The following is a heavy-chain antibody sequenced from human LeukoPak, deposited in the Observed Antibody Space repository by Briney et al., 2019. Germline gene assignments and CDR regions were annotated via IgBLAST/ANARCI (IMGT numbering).Heavy chain of an antibody. CDR3: AKGEYYGSGGVDV. CDR1: GFTFSSFG. V-gene: IGHV3-30*02. CDR2: IWYDGSKK. Sequence: GSLRLSCAASGFTFSSFGMHWVRQAPGKGLEWVAFIWYDGSKKDYADSVKGRFTISRDNSENTLYLQMNSLRAEDTAVYYCAKGEYYGSGGVDVWGKGTTVTISS. D-gene: IGHD3-10*01. J-gene: IGHJ6*04.